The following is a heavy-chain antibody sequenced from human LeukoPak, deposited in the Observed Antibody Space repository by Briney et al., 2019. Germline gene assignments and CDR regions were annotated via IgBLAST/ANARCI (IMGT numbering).Heavy chain of an antibody. CDR3: GRDELGDDILNVPDAFDI. V-gene: IGHV1-18*01. D-gene: IGHD3-9*01. J-gene: IGHJ3*02. CDR1: GYTFNIYG. CDR2: ISTYNGNT. Sequence: ASVKVSCKASGYTFNIYGIIWVRQAPGQGLEWVGWISTYNGNTNYAPNIQDRVTMTTDTSTSTAYMELRSLRSDDTAVYYCGRDELGDDILNVPDAFDIWGQGTMVTVSS.